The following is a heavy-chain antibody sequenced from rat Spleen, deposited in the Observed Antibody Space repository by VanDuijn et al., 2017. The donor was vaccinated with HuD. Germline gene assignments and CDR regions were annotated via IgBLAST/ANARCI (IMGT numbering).Heavy chain of an antibody. J-gene: IGHJ2*01. CDR3: ARHNYAFDY. CDR2: ISTTGGST. D-gene: IGHD1-11*01. CDR1: GLTFSNSG. V-gene: IGHV5-25*01. Sequence: EVQLVESGGGLVQPGRSMKLSCVASGLTFSNSGMAWVRQAPTKGLEWVASISTTGGSTYYRDSVKGRFIISRDNAKSTLYLQMDSLRSEDTATCYCARHNYAFDYWGQGVMVTVSS.